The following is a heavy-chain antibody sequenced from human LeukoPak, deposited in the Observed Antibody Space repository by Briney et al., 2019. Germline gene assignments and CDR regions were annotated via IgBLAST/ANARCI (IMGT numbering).Heavy chain of an antibody. J-gene: IGHJ4*02. Sequence: GGSLRFSCAASGFTFSDYYMSGIRQAPGKGLEWVSYISSSSSYTNYADSVKGRFTISRDNAKNSLYLQMNSLRAEDTAVYYCARAGGSSGWYEAFDYWGQGTLVTVSS. D-gene: IGHD6-19*01. CDR2: ISSSSSYT. V-gene: IGHV3-11*06. CDR3: ARAGGSSGWYEAFDY. CDR1: GFTFSDYY.